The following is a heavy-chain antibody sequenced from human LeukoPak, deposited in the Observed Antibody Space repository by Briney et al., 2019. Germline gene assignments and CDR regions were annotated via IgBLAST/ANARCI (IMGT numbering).Heavy chain of an antibody. CDR1: GGTFISDA. CDR2: IIPIFGTA. J-gene: IGHJ4*02. D-gene: IGHD3-22*01. CDR3: ARQRDYYDSSGSTHYFDY. Sequence: SVKGSCEASGGTFISDAISWGRQAPGQGREWRGGIIPIFGTANYAQKFQGRVTITTDESTSTAYMELSSLRSEDTAVYYCARQRDYYDSSGSTHYFDYWGQGTLVTVSS. V-gene: IGHV1-69*05.